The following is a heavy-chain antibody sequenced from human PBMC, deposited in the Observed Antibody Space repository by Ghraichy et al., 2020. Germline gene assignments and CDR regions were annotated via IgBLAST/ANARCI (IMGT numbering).Heavy chain of an antibody. CDR2: INPNSGGT. CDR1: GYTFTGYY. J-gene: IGHJ5*02. CDR3: ARDLHYDFWSGYPPNNWFDP. D-gene: IGHD3-3*01. V-gene: IGHV1-2*06. Sequence: ASVKVSGKASGYTFTGYYMHWVRQAPGQGLEWMGRINPNSGGTNYAQKFQGRVTMTRDTSISTAYMELSRLRSDDTAVYYCARDLHYDFWSGYPPNNWFDPWGQGTLVTVSS.